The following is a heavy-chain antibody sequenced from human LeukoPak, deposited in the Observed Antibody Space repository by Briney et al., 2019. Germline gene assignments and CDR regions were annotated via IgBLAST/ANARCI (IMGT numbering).Heavy chain of an antibody. V-gene: IGHV4-34*01. CDR1: GGSFSGYY. CDR2: INHSGST. J-gene: IGHJ4*02. Sequence: PSETLSLTCAVYGGSFSGYYWSWIRQPPGKGLEWIGEINHSGSTNYNPSLKSRVTISVDTSKNQCSLKLRAVKAADKAVYYCARGPYDYVWGSYRYKPSGFDYWGQGTLVTVSS. D-gene: IGHD3-16*02. CDR3: ARGPYDYVWGSYRYKPSGFDY.